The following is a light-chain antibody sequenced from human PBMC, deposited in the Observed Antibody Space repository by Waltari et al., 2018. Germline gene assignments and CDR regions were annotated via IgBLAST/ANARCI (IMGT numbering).Light chain of an antibody. CDR3: SSYTGANTLGV. Sequence: QSALTQPASVSGSPGQSIAISCTGSSSNIGGYNYVSWYQHHPGKAPRLLIYEVSNRPSGVSNRFSGSKSANTASLTISGLQAEDEAYYYCSSYTGANTLGVFGGGTKLTVL. CDR1: SSNIGGYNY. J-gene: IGLJ3*02. CDR2: EVS. V-gene: IGLV2-14*01.